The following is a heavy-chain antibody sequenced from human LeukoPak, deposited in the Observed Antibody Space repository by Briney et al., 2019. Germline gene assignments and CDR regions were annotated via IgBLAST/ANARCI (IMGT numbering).Heavy chain of an antibody. CDR3: AKGVDTAMVMANYFDY. Sequence: GSLRLSCAASGFTFSSYAMSWVRQAPGKGLEWVSGITGSGDNTYYADSVKGRFTISRDNSKNTLYLQMNSLRAEDTAVYYCAKGVDTAMVMANYFDYWGQGTLVTVSS. CDR2: ITGSGDNT. J-gene: IGHJ4*02. CDR1: GFTFSSYA. V-gene: IGHV3-23*01. D-gene: IGHD5-18*01.